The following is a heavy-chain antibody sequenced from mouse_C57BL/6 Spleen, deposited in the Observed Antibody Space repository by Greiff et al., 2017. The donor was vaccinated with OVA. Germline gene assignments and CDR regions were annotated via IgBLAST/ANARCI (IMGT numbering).Heavy chain of an antibody. CDR3: ARGGTVVAPFDY. Sequence: QVQLKQSGAELVRPGTSVKVSCKASGYAFTNYLIEWVKQRPGQGLEWIGVINPGSGGTNYNEKFKGKATLTADKSSSTAYMQLSSLTSEDSAVYFCARGGTVVAPFDYWGQGTTLTVSS. V-gene: IGHV1-54*01. CDR1: GYAFTNYL. CDR2: INPGSGGT. J-gene: IGHJ2*01. D-gene: IGHD1-1*01.